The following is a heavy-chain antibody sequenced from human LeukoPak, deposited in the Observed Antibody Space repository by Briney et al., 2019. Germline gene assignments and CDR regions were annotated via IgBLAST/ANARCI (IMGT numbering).Heavy chain of an antibody. CDR3: ARDPFGVVMPPDY. V-gene: IGHV1-69*13. CDR2: IIPIFGTA. Sequence: SVKVSCKASGGTFSSYAISWVRQAPGQGLEWMGGIIPIFGTANYAQKFQGRVTITADESTSTAYMELSSLRSEDTAVYYCARDPFGVVMPPDYWGQGTLVTVSS. D-gene: IGHD3-3*01. J-gene: IGHJ4*02. CDR1: GGTFSSYA.